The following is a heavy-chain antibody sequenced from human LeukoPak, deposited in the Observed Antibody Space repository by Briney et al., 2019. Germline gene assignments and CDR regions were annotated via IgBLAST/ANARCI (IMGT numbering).Heavy chain of an antibody. J-gene: IGHJ4*02. CDR3: ASRIAAAGTRRAFED. CDR1: GYTFTSYD. D-gene: IGHD6-13*01. V-gene: IGHV1-8*01. CDR2: MNPNSGNT. Sequence: ASVKVSCKASGYTFTSYDINWVRQATGQGLEWMGWMNPNSGNTGYAQKFQGRVTMTRNTSISTAYMELSSLRSEDTAVYYCASRIAAAGTRRAFEDWGQGTLVTVSS.